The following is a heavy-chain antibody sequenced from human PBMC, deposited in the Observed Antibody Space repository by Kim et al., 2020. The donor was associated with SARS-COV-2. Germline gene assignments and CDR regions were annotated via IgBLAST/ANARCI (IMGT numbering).Heavy chain of an antibody. J-gene: IGHJ5*01. CDR1: GDSITHYF. D-gene: IGHD3-10*01. CDR3: ARRVSMGNWGSYDTSNWL. V-gene: IGHV4-4*08. Sequence: SETLSLTCTVSGDSITHYFWNWIRQSPGNGLEWIGHVSHSGNNVYNPSFESRVTLFMDTAKNQFSLNLRSVTDADTAVYYCARRVSMGNWGSYDTSNWL. CDR2: VSHSGNN.